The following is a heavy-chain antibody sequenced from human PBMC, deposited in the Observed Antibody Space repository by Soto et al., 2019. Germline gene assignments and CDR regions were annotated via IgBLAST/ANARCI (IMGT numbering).Heavy chain of an antibody. V-gene: IGHV1-8*02. D-gene: IGHD1-1*01. CDR2: VTPKTGGA. J-gene: IGHJ4*02. CDR3: ATHPYQQQMVN. CDR1: GYTFQAYD. Sequence: QVQLVQSGAEVKKPGASVMVSCRASGYTFQAYDIVWVRQAPGRGLEWLGWVTPKTGGAMVPLNFQGRITMTSDTSTSTAYMELSSLRSDDTALYFCATHPYQQQMVNWGQGTLVTVSS.